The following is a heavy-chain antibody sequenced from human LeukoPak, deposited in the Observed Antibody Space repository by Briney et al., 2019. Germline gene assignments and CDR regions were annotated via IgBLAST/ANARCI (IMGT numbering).Heavy chain of an antibody. Sequence: RGSLRLSCAASGFSVSFSYMSWVRQAPGKGLEWVSVVYSGGNIYYADSVKGRFTISRHDSKNTLYLQMNSLRSEDTAVYYCARSRSSWYWYFDYWGQGTLVTVSS. CDR1: GFSVSFSY. CDR3: ARSRSSWYWYFDY. CDR2: VYSGGNI. V-gene: IGHV3-53*04. D-gene: IGHD6-13*01. J-gene: IGHJ4*02.